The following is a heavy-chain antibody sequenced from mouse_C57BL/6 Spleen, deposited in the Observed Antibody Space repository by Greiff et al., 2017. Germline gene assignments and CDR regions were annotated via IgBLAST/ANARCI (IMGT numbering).Heavy chain of an antibody. Sequence: EVQLQQSGPELVKPGASVKISCKASGYSFTGYYMNWVKQSPEKSLEWIGEINPSTGGTTYNQKFKAKATLTVDKSSSTAYMQLKSLTSEDSAVYYCARTQDYLYYAMDYWGQGTSVTVSS. J-gene: IGHJ4*01. V-gene: IGHV1-42*01. CDR1: GYSFTGYY. CDR2: INPSTGGT. D-gene: IGHD5-5*01. CDR3: ARTQDYLYYAMDY.